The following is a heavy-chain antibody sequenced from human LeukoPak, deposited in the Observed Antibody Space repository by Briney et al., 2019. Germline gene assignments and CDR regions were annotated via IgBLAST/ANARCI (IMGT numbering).Heavy chain of an antibody. V-gene: IGHV3-30*18. CDR3: AKGASYAMIAPYLDY. CDR2: ISYDGSNK. Sequence: PGGSLRLSCAASGFTFSSYGMHWVRQAPGKGLEWVAVISYDGSNKYYADSVKGRFTISRDNSKNTLYLQMNSLRAEDTAAYYCAKGASYAMIAPYLDYWGQGTLVTVSS. D-gene: IGHD3-22*01. CDR1: GFTFSSYG. J-gene: IGHJ4*02.